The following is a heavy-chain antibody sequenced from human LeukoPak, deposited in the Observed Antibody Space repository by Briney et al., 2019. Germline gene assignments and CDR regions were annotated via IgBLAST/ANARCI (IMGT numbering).Heavy chain of an antibody. Sequence: SETLSPTCTVSGGSISSYYWSWIRQPPGKGLEWIGYIYYSGSTNYNPSLKSRVTISVDTSKNQFSLKLSSVTAADTAVYYCARVPSSSWYYFDYWGQGTLVTVSS. J-gene: IGHJ4*02. D-gene: IGHD6-13*01. CDR1: GGSISSYY. V-gene: IGHV4-59*01. CDR3: ARVPSSSWYYFDY. CDR2: IYYSGST.